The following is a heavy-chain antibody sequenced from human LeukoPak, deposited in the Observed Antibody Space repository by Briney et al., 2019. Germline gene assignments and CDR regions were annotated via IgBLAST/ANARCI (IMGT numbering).Heavy chain of an antibody. Sequence: SETLSLTCTVSGGSISSYYWSWIRQPPGKGLEWIGYIYYSGGTNYNPSLKSRVTISVDTSKNQFSLKLSSVTAADTAVYYCARDLPPTGVVPYWYFDLWGRGTLVTVSS. V-gene: IGHV4-59*01. J-gene: IGHJ2*01. CDR1: GGSISSYY. CDR2: IYYSGGT. D-gene: IGHD2-21*01. CDR3: ARDLPPTGVVPYWYFDL.